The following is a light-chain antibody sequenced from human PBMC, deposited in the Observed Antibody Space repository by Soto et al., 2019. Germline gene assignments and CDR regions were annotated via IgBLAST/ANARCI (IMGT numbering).Light chain of an antibody. CDR1: QSLSSAF. J-gene: IGKJ1*01. Sequence: DIVLTQSPGTLPFSPGQIATLCCISSQSLSSAFLAWYQQKPGQAPRLLIYSASSRATGVPDRFSGSGSGTDFTLTISRLEPEDFAVYYCQQYGSSPQTFGQGTKVDIK. V-gene: IGKV3-20*01. CDR2: SAS. CDR3: QQYGSSPQT.